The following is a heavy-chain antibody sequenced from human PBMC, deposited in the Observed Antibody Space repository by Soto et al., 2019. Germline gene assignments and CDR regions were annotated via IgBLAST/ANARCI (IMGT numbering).Heavy chain of an antibody. V-gene: IGHV3-33*01. Sequence: QVQLVESGGGVVQPGRSLRLSCAASGFTFSSYGMHWVRQAPGKGLEWVAVIWYDGSNKYYADSVKGRFTISRDNSKNTLYLQMNRLRAEDTAVYYCARDLWFGEPIGYWGQGTLVTVS. D-gene: IGHD3-10*01. CDR1: GFTFSSYG. CDR3: ARDLWFGEPIGY. J-gene: IGHJ4*02. CDR2: IWYDGSNK.